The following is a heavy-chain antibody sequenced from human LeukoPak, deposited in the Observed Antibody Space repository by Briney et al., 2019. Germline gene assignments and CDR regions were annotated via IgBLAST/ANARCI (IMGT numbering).Heavy chain of an antibody. D-gene: IGHD1-26*01. CDR3: ARVVGATRAFDI. CDR1: GFTFSSYS. Sequence: KTGGSLRLSCAASGFTFSSYSMNWVRQAPGKGLEWVSSISSSSSYIYYADSVKGRFTISRDNAKNSLYLQMNSLRAEDTAVYYCARVVGATRAFDIWGQGTMVTVSS. J-gene: IGHJ3*02. V-gene: IGHV3-21*01. CDR2: ISSSSSYI.